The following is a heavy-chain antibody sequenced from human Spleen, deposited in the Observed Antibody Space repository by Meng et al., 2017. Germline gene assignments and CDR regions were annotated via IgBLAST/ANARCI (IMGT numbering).Heavy chain of an antibody. CDR1: GGSISNSYW. V-gene: IGHV4-4*02. D-gene: IGHD1-26*01. CDR3: ARWDRSGSYQVY. J-gene: IGHJ4*02. CDR2: IYHSGST. Sequence: QLPPQQPGPVLVKPSGTLSLTCPVSGGSISNSYWWSWVRQPPGQGLEWIGEIYHSGSTNYNPSLKSRVTISVDKSKNQFSLNLSSVTAADTAVYYCARWDRSGSYQVYWGQGTLVTVSS.